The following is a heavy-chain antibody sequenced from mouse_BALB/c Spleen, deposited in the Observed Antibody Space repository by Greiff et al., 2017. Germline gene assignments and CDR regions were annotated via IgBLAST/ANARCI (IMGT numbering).Heavy chain of an antibody. V-gene: IGHV1-7*01. CDR2: INPSTGYT. CDR1: GYTFTSYW. CDR3: ARGEDYDDAMDY. Sequence: VKLMESGAELAKPGASVKMSCKASGYTFTSYWMHWVKQRPGQGLEWIGYINPSTGYTEYNQKFKDKATLTADKSSSTAYMQLSSLTSEDSAVYYCARGEDYDDAMDYWGQGTSVTVSS. J-gene: IGHJ4*01. D-gene: IGHD2-4*01.